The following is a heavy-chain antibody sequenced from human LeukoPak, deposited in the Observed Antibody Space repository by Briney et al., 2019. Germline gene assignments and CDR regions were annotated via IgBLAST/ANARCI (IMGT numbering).Heavy chain of an antibody. J-gene: IGHJ3*02. CDR3: AREVLAFDI. CDR1: GFTFSDYY. Sequence: NPGGSLRLSCAASGFTFSDYYMSWIRQAPGKGLEWVSYISTSGTTIYYADSVKGRFTISRDNAENSLYLQMNSLRAEDTAVYYCAREVLAFDIWGQGTMVTVSS. V-gene: IGHV3-11*01. CDR2: ISTSGTTI.